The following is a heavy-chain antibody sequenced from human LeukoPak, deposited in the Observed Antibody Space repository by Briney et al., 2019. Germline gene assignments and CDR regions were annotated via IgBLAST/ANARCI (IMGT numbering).Heavy chain of an antibody. CDR3: ARYYYDYVWGSYSFDY. CDR1: GDSMTSGSYY. V-gene: IGHV4-61*02. CDR2: FYTSGST. Sequence: PSETLSLTCTVSGDSMTSGSYYWTWIRQPAGKGLEWIGRFYTSGSTNYNSSLKSRVTISVDTSKNQFSLKLSSVTAADTAVYYCARYYYDYVWGSYSFDYWGQGTLVTVSS. D-gene: IGHD3-16*01. J-gene: IGHJ4*02.